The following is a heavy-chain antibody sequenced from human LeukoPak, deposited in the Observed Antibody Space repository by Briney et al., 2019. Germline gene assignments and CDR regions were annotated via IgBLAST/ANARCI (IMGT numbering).Heavy chain of an antibody. J-gene: IGHJ6*02. Sequence: GGSLRLSCAASGFTFSHYEMNWVRQAPGKGLEWISYISSSGSTIYYADSVKGRFTISRDNAKNSLYLQMNNLRAEDTAVYYCASNYGDYGRINYYYYYYGMDVWGQGTTVTASS. V-gene: IGHV3-48*03. CDR1: GFTFSHYE. CDR2: ISSSGSTI. D-gene: IGHD4-17*01. CDR3: ASNYGDYGRINYYYYYYGMDV.